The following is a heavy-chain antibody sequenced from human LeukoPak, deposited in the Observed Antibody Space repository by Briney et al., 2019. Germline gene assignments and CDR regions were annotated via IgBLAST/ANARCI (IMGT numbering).Heavy chain of an antibody. CDR2: IYYSGST. Sequence: SETLSLTCTVSGRSISSYYWSCIRQPPGKGLEWIGYIYYSGSTNYNPSLKSLVTISVDTSTNQFSLRLSSVTAADTAVYYCARGRGSSGWLDYWGQRTLVTVSS. V-gene: IGHV4-59*01. CDR1: GRSISSYY. D-gene: IGHD6-19*01. CDR3: ARGRGSSGWLDY. J-gene: IGHJ4*02.